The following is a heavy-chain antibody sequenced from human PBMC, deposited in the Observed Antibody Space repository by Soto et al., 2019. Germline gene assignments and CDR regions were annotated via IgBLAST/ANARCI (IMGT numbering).Heavy chain of an antibody. J-gene: IGHJ1*01. CDR2: IHSSGSI. Sequence: KASETLSLTCAVSGGSISSGGYSWSWIRQPPGKGLEWIGYIHSSGSIYYNPSLKSRATMSIDTAGNQFSLKVSSVTVADTAVYYCARDLDGLHDDTSGPFPRPGWGQGTLVTVSS. CDR3: ARDLDGLHDDTSGPFPRPG. D-gene: IGHD3-22*01. V-gene: IGHV4-30-2*05. CDR1: GGSISSGGYS.